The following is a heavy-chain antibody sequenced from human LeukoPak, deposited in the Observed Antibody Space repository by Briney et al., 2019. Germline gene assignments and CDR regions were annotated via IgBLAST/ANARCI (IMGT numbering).Heavy chain of an antibody. CDR1: GFTFHTYD. J-gene: IGHJ4*02. D-gene: IGHD3-10*01. CDR2: ISYDGTNK. V-gene: IGHV3-30*07. CDR3: ARGRPGLFDD. Sequence: PGGSLRFFWAASGFTFHTYDIQWVRQASTKGLEWVAVISYDGTNKNYADSVKGRFTISRDNSKNTLYLQLNSLRAEDTAVYYYARGRPGLFDDWGQGTLVTVSS.